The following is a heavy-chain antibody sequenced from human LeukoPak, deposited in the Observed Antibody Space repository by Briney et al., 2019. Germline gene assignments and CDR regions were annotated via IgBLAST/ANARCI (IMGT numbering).Heavy chain of an antibody. CDR1: GFSFNDAC. V-gene: IGHV3-15*01. Sequence: GGTLRLSWAASGFSFNDACMSWVRQAPGKGLEWVGRIKSKSDGGTTDYAAPVKGRFTISRDDSKNTLYLQMNSLKPEDTAVYYCATWGSYRGWGQGSLVTVSS. CDR2: IKSKSDGGTT. CDR3: ATWGSYRG. J-gene: IGHJ4*02. D-gene: IGHD1-14*01.